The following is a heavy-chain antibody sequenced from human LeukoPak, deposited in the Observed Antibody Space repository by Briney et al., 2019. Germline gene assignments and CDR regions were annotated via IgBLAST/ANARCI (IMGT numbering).Heavy chain of an antibody. V-gene: IGHV3-33*06. D-gene: IGHD2-15*01. CDR3: AKDGGSGRYFDY. J-gene: IGHJ4*02. Sequence: PGRSLRLSCAASGFTFSSYGMHWVRQAPGKGLEWVAVIWYDGSNKYYADSVKGRFTISRDNSKNSLYLQMNSLRAEDTAVSYCAKDGGSGRYFDYWGQGTLVTVSS. CDR2: IWYDGSNK. CDR1: GFTFSSYG.